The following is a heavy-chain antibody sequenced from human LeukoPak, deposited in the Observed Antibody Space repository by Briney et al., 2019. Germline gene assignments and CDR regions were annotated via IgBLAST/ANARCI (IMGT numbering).Heavy chain of an antibody. D-gene: IGHD3-10*01. J-gene: IGHJ4*02. CDR3: ARLPMVRGVTRDY. V-gene: IGHV4-39*01. CDR1: GGSISSSSYY. Sequence: SETLSLTCTVSGGSISSSSYYWGWIRQPPGKGLEWIGSIYYSGSTYYNPSLKSRVTISVDTSKNQFSLKLSSVTAADTAVYYCARLPMVRGVTRDYWGQGTLVTVSS. CDR2: IYYSGST.